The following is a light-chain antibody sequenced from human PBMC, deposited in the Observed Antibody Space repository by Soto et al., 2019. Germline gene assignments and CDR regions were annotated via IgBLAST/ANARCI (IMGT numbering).Light chain of an antibody. J-gene: IGKJ3*01. Sequence: VMTHSPATLSVSPGERATLSCRASQSVSSNIAWYQQKPGQAPRLLIYGASTRATGIPARFSGSGSGTEFTLTISSLQSEDFAVYYCQQYNNWPLTFGPGTKVDIK. CDR2: GAS. V-gene: IGKV3-15*01. CDR1: QSVSSN. CDR3: QQYNNWPLT.